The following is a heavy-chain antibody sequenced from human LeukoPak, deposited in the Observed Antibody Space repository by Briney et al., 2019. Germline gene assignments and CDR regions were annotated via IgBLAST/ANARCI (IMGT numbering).Heavy chain of an antibody. D-gene: IGHD3-22*01. CDR2: IIPILGIA. V-gene: IGHV1-69*04. J-gene: IGHJ6*03. CDR1: GGTFSSYA. CDR3: ARGRYYGEGYYYYMDV. Sequence: VKVSCKASGGTFSSYAISWVRQAPGQGLEWMGRIIPILGIANYAQKFQGRVTITADKSTSTAYMELSSLRSEDTAVYYCARGRYYGEGYYYYMDVWGKGTTVTVSS.